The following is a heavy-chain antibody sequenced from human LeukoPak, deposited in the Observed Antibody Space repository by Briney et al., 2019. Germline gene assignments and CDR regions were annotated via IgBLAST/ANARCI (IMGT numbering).Heavy chain of an antibody. CDR1: GGSISSSSYY. CDR2: IYYSGST. CDR3: AIPYDILTGYSWDY. D-gene: IGHD3-9*01. J-gene: IGHJ4*02. V-gene: IGHV4-39*01. Sequence: SETLSLTCSVSGGSISSSSYYWGWIRQPPGKGLEWIGSIYYSGSTYYNPSLKSRVTISVDTSKNQSSLKLSSVTAADTAVYYCAIPYDILTGYSWDYWGQGTLVTVSS.